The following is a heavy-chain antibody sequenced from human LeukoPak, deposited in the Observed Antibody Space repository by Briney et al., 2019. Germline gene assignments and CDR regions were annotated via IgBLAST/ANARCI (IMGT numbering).Heavy chain of an antibody. CDR3: ACIARENSDY. CDR2: IDDSGST. V-gene: IGHV4-38-2*02. D-gene: IGHD2-21*01. Sequence: PSETLSLTCTVSGYSINSGYYWGWIRQPPGKGLEWIGSIDDSGSTYYNPSLKSRVTISVDTTKNQFSLKLSSVTAAETAVYYCACIARENSDYWGQGTLVTVSS. CDR1: GYSINSGYY. J-gene: IGHJ4*02.